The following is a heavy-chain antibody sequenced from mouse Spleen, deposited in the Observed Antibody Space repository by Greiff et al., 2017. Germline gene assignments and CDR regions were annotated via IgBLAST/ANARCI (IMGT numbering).Heavy chain of an antibody. Sequence: EVKLVESGGGLVKPGGSLKLSCAASGFTFSSYAMSWVRQTPEKRLEWVATISSGGSYTYYPDSVKGRFTISRDNAKNTLYLQMSSLRSEDTAMYYCARHEGYGNLFAYWGQGTLVTVSA. CDR2: ISSGGSYT. D-gene: IGHD2-1*01. CDR1: GFTFSSYA. V-gene: IGHV5-9-3*01. CDR3: ARHEGYGNLFAY. J-gene: IGHJ3*01.